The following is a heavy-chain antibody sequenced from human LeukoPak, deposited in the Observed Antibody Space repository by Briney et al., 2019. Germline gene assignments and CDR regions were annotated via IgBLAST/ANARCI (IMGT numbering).Heavy chain of an antibody. CDR2: INTNTGNP. J-gene: IGHJ5*02. Sequence: ASVKVSCKASGYTFTSYAMNWVRQAPGQGLEWMGWINTNTGNPTYAQGFTGRFVFSLDTSVSTAYLQISSLKAEDTAVYYCAREYRPKMVRGVIADPWGQGTLVTVSS. V-gene: IGHV7-4-1*02. CDR3: AREYRPKMVRGVIADP. CDR1: GYTFTSYA. D-gene: IGHD3-10*01.